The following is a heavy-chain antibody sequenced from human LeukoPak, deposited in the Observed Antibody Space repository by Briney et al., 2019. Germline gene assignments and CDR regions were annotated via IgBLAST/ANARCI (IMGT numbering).Heavy chain of an antibody. V-gene: IGHV4-59*01. J-gene: IGHJ4*02. Sequence: SETLSLTCTVSGGSINSYFWTWIRQPPGKGLEWIGYVYYTGSTDYNPSLKSRITISVDTSKNQFSLKLNSVTAADTAVYYCARIAITMVRGVIITNYFDYWGQGTLVTVSS. CDR1: GGSINSYF. CDR3: ARIAITMVRGVIITNYFDY. CDR2: VYYTGST. D-gene: IGHD3-10*01.